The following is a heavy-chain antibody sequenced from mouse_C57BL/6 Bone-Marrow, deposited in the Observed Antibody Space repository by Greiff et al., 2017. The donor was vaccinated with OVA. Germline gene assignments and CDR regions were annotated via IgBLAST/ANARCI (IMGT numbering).Heavy chain of an antibody. CDR1: GYTFTGYW. CDR3: ARSPLFITTVVATDY. CDR2: ILPGSGST. J-gene: IGHJ2*01. D-gene: IGHD1-1*01. V-gene: IGHV1-9*01. Sequence: VQLQQSGAELMKPGASVKLSCKATGYTFTGYWIEWVKQRPGHGLEWIGEILPGSGSTNYNEKFKGKATFTADTSSNTAYMQLSSLTTEDSAIDYCARSPLFITTVVATDYWGQGTTLTVSS.